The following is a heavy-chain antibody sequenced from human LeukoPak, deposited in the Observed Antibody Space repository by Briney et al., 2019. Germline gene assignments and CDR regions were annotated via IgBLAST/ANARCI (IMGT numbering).Heavy chain of an antibody. CDR2: IYYSGST. J-gene: IGHJ4*02. CDR1: GGSISSSSYY. V-gene: IGHV4-39*01. CDR3: ARLRGYSYGMFDY. D-gene: IGHD5-18*01. Sequence: SETLSLTCTVSGGSISSSSYYWGWIRQPPGKGLEWIGSIYYSGSTYYNPSLKSRVTISIDTSKNQFSLKLSSVTAAGTAVYYCARLRGYSYGMFDYWGQGTLVTVSS.